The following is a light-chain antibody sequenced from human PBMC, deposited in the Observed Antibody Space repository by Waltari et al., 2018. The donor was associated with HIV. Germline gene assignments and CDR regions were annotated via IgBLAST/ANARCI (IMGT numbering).Light chain of an antibody. CDR1: SSDVGGYNY. Sequence: QSALTQPRSVSGSPGQSVTISCTGTSSDVGGYNYVSWYQQHPGKAPKCMIYDVSKRPSGVPDRFSGSTSGNTASLTISGLQAEDEADYYCCSYAGNYTFVFGGGTKLTVL. CDR2: DVS. CDR3: CSYAGNYTFV. V-gene: IGLV2-11*01. J-gene: IGLJ2*01.